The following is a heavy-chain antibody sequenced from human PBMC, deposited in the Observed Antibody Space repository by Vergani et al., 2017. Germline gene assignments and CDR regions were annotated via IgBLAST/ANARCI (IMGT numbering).Heavy chain of an antibody. V-gene: IGHV1-58*02. CDR2: IVVVSGNT. CDR1: GFTFTSSA. Sequence: QMQLVQSGPEVKKPGTSVKVSCKASGFTFTSSAMQWVRQARGQRLGWIGWIVVVSGNTNYAHEFQERVTITRDMSTSTAYMELSSVRSEDTAVYYCAARDMNHYYDSSGYYYFDYGGQGTLVTVSS. CDR3: AARDMNHYYDSSGYYYFDY. D-gene: IGHD3-22*01. J-gene: IGHJ4*02.